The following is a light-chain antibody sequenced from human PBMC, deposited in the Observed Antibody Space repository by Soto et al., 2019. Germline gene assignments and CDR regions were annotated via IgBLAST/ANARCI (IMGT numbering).Light chain of an antibody. CDR2: WAS. CDR3: QQYESTPPT. V-gene: IGKV4-1*01. Sequence: DIVMTQSPDSLAESLGERATIDCRSSQSVLYSSNNKSYLAWYQQRPGQPPKLLIYWASTRESGVPDRFSGSGSGTDFTLTITSLQAEDVAVYYCQQYESTPPTFGQGTKLEIK. J-gene: IGKJ2*01. CDR1: QSVLYSSNNKSY.